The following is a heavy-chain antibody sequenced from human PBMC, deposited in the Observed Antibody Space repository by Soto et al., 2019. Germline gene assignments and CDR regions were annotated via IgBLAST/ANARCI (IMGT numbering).Heavy chain of an antibody. J-gene: IGHJ4*02. CDR2: ISGGSSDT. Sequence: GGSLRLSCAASGFTFSSYAMSWVRQAPGKGLEWVASISGGSSDTWYADSVKGRFIISRDNAQNSLFLQMNTLRPEDTAMYYCARVAYWGPGTQVTVSS. CDR1: GFTFSSYA. V-gene: IGHV3-21*01. CDR3: ARVAY.